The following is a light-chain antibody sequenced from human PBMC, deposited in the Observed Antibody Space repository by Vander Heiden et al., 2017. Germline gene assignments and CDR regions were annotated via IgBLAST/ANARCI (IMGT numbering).Light chain of an antibody. V-gene: IGLV3-21*02. Sequence: SYVLTQPPSVSVAPGHTARLPCGGNNIGTKSVHWYQQKPGQAPVLVVFADSDRPSGIPERFSGSNSGSTAFLIISRVEAGDEADYYCQVWANDSDQRVFGGGTKLTVL. CDR3: QVWANDSDQRV. CDR1: NIGTKS. J-gene: IGLJ2*01. CDR2: ADS.